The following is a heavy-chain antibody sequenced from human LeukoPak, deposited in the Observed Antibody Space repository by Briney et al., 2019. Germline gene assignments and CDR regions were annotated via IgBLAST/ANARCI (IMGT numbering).Heavy chain of an antibody. V-gene: IGHV3-21*01. CDR3: ARLYYYDSSGYYYVSDY. CDR2: ISSSSSYI. CDR1: GFTFSSYS. Sequence: PGGSLRLSCAASGFTFSSYSMNWVRQAPGKGLEWVSSISSSSSYIYYADSVKGRFTISRDNAKNSLYLQMNSLRAEDTAVYYCARLYYYDSSGYYYVSDYWGQGTLVTVSS. J-gene: IGHJ4*02. D-gene: IGHD3-22*01.